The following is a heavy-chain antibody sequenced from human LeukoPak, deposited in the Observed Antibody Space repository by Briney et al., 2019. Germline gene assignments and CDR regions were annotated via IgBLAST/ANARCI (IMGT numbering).Heavy chain of an antibody. V-gene: IGHV1-69*06. CDR2: IIPIFGTA. Sequence: SVNVSCKAFGGTFSSHAISGVRQAPGPGLEWMGGIIPIFGTANYAQKFQGRVTITADISTTTGDLELSRLRSEDTAMYYCAREGLGTEMIKAFEYWGQGTLVTVSS. CDR1: GGTFSSHA. D-gene: IGHD5-18*01. CDR3: AREGLGTEMIKAFEY. J-gene: IGHJ4*02.